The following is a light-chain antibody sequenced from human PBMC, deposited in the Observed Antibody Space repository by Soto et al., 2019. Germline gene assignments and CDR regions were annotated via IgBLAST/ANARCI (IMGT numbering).Light chain of an antibody. Sequence: QSVLTQPPSASGTPGQRVTIPCSGSSSNIESNTVYWYQQLPGMAPRLLIHTNDRRPSGVPDRFSGSKSGTSASLAISGLQSEDEADYYCLAWDDSYNVKLFGTGTKVTVL. CDR2: TND. CDR3: LAWDDSYNVKL. J-gene: IGLJ1*01. CDR1: SSNIESNT. V-gene: IGLV1-44*01.